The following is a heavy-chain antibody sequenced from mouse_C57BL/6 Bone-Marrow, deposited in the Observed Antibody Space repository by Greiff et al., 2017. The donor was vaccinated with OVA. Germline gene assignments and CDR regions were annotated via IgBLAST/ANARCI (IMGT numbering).Heavy chain of an antibody. J-gene: IGHJ1*03. CDR1: GYTFTDYY. CDR3: ARRLGLYWYFDV. V-gene: IGHV1-26*01. Sequence: EVKLVESGPELVKPGASVKISCKASGYTFTDYYMNWVKQSHGKSLEWIGDINPNNGGTSYNQKFKGKATLTVDKSSSTAYMELRSLTSEDSAVYYCARRLGLYWYFDVWGTGTTVTVSS. CDR2: INPNNGGT. D-gene: IGHD4-1*01.